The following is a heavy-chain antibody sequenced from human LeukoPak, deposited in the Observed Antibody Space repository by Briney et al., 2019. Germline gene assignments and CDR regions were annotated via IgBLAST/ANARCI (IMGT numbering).Heavy chain of an antibody. CDR3: AKTSAGIRGGYFDY. J-gene: IGHJ4*02. CDR2: INDSGGNT. CDR1: GFTFSSYA. Sequence: GGSLRLSCAASGFTFSSYAMSWVRQAPGRGLEWVSLINDSGGNTYYADSVKGRFTISRDNSKNTLFLQMSSLRAEDTAVYYCAKTSAGIRGGYFDYWGQGTLVTVSS. V-gene: IGHV3-23*01. D-gene: IGHD3-10*01.